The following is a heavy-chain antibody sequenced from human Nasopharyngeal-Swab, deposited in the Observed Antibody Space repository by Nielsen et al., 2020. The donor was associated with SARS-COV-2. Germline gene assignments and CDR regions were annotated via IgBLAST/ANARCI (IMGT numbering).Heavy chain of an antibody. V-gene: IGHV3-73*01. Sequence: VSLKISCAASGFIFSGSAMHWVRQASGKGLEWVGRIRSKANSYATAYAASVKGRFTISRDDSKNTAYLQMNSLKTEDTAVYYCTSRYSYGLWGQGTLVTVSS. CDR3: TSRYSYGL. CDR2: IRSKANSYAT. J-gene: IGHJ4*02. CDR1: GFIFSGSA. D-gene: IGHD5-18*01.